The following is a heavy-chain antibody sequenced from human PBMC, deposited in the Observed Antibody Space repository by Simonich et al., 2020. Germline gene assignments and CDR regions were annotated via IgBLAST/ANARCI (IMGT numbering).Heavy chain of an antibody. V-gene: IGHV4-39*01. CDR3: ARWACSSSYFDY. CDR2: IYYSWTT. Sequence: QLQLQESGPGLVKPSETLSLTCTVSGGSISSSSDYWGWIRQPPGKGLEWIGSIYYSWTTSCNPSLNSRVTISVDPSKNRFSLKLSSVTAADTAVYYCARWACSSSYFDYWGQGTLVTVSS. D-gene: IGHD6-6*01. J-gene: IGHJ4*02. CDR1: GGSISSSSDY.